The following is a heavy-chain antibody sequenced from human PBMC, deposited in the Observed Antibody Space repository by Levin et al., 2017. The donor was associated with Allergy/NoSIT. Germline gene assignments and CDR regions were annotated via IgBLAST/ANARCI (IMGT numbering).Heavy chain of an antibody. V-gene: IGHV5-51*01. Sequence: GESLKISCQGSGYSFSSYWIGWVRHTPGKGLEWMGIIYPGDSDTIYSPAFQGHVTISADRSTNTAYLQWSSLKASDTAIYYCAREGGGGDMKYWGQGTLVTVSS. CDR1: GYSFSSYW. CDR3: AREGGGGDMKY. CDR2: IYPGDSDT. J-gene: IGHJ4*02. D-gene: IGHD2-15*01.